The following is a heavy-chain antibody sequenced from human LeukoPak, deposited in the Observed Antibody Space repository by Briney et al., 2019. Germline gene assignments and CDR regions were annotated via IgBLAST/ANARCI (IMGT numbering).Heavy chain of an antibody. CDR3: ARVPGWSWYGVNWFDP. CDR1: GGSFSGYY. D-gene: IGHD6-13*01. Sequence: SETLSLTCAVYGGSFSGYYWSWIRQPPGKGLEWIGEINHSGSTNYNPSLKSRVTISVDTSKNQFSLKLSSVTAADTAVYYCARVPGWSWYGVNWFDPWGQGTLVTVSS. J-gene: IGHJ5*02. CDR2: INHSGST. V-gene: IGHV4-34*01.